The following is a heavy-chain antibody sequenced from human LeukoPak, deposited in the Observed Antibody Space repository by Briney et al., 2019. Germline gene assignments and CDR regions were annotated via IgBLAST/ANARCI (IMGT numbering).Heavy chain of an antibody. V-gene: IGHV1-2*02. J-gene: IGHJ4*02. CDR1: GYIFTGYY. CDR3: ARGDGSYLL. D-gene: IGHD1-26*01. CDR2: VNPTHGGT. Sequence: ASVKVSCKASGYIFTGYYIHWVRQAPGQGLEWMGWVNPTHGGTNFAQKFQGRVTMTRDTSISTAYMELSSLRSDDTAVYYCARGDGSYLLWGQGTLVTVSS.